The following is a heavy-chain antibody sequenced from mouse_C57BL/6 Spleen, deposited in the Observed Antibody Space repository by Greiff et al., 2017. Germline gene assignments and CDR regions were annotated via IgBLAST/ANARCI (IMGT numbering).Heavy chain of an antibody. CDR2: IYPGDGDT. CDR1: GYAFSSSW. J-gene: IGHJ4*01. Sequence: VQLQQSGPELVKPGASVTISCKASGYAFSSSWMNWVKQRPGKGLEWIGRIYPGDGDTNYNGKFKGKATLTADKSSSTAYMQLSSLTSEDSAVYFCARRVVYYYAMDYWGQGTSVTVSS. CDR3: ARRVVYYYAMDY. V-gene: IGHV1-82*01.